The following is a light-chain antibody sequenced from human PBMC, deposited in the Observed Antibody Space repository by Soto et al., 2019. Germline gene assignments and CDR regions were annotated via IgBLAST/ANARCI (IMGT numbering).Light chain of an antibody. V-gene: IGLV3-1*01. J-gene: IGLJ2*01. CDR1: KLGDKY. CDR2: QDN. Sequence: SYELTQPPSVSVSPGQTASITCSGDKLGDKYACWYQQKPGQSPVLVIYQDNKRPSGIPERFSGSNSGNTATLTISGTQAMDEADSSCQAWDSSTAEVFGGGTQLTVL. CDR3: QAWDSSTAEV.